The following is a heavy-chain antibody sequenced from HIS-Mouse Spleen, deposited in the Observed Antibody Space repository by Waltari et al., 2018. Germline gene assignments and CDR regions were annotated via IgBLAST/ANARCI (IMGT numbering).Heavy chain of an antibody. CDR2: SYYSGST. CDR3: ARGGLLAATYYFDY. D-gene: IGHD2-15*01. Sequence: QVQLQESGPGLVKPSETLSLTCTVSGGSISSYYWRWIRQPPGKGLEWIGYSYYSGSTNYNPSLKSRVTISVDTSKNQFSLKLSSVTAADTAVYYCARGGLLAATYYFDYWGQGTLVTVSS. J-gene: IGHJ4*02. CDR1: GGSISSYY. V-gene: IGHV4-59*08.